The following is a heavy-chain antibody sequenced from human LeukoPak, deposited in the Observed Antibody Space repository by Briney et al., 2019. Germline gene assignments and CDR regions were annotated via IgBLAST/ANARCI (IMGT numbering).Heavy chain of an antibody. CDR1: GYTFTSYG. CDR3: ARDDALVATGSFDY. J-gene: IGHJ4*02. Sequence: ASVKVSCKASGYTFTSYGINWVRQAPGQELEWMAWISAYNGNTNYAQKLQGRVTMTTDTSMSTAYMELRSLRSDDTAVYYCARDDALVATGSFDYWGQGTLVTVSS. CDR2: ISAYNGNT. V-gene: IGHV1-18*01. D-gene: IGHD5-12*01.